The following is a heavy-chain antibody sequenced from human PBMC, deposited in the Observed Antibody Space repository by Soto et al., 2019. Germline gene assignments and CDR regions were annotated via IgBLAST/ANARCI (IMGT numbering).Heavy chain of an antibody. CDR3: ARGAFGMITFGGVIPPLPIAFDI. D-gene: IGHD3-16*02. CDR1: GYTFTGYY. Sequence: GASVKVSCKASGYTFTGYYMHWVRQAPGQGLEWMGWINPNSGGTNYAQKFQGWVTMTRDTSISTAYMELSRLRSDDTAVYYCARGAFGMITFGGVIPPLPIAFDIWGQGKMVTVS. V-gene: IGHV1-2*04. J-gene: IGHJ3*02. CDR2: INPNSGGT.